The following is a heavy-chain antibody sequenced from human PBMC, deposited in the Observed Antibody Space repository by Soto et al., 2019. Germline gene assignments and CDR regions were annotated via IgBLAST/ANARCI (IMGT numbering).Heavy chain of an antibody. Sequence: EVQLVESGGGLVQPGGSLRLSCAASGFTFGSYPMHWVRQAPGKGLEYVSAISTNGDSTFYANSVKGRFTISRDNSKNTLYLQIVSLRAEDMGVYYCAREGMSRPRWVFDYWGQGTLVTASS. CDR3: AREGMSRPRWVFDY. CDR2: ISTNGDST. V-gene: IGHV3-64*01. CDR1: GFTFGSYP. J-gene: IGHJ4*02. D-gene: IGHD6-13*01.